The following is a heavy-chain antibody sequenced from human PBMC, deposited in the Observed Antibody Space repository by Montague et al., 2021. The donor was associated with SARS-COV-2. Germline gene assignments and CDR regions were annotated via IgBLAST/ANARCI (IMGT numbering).Heavy chain of an antibody. CDR1: GGSFSGYY. CDR2: INHSGST. CDR3: ARGATVTSFVYYYYDMDV. J-gene: IGHJ6*02. Sequence: SETLSLTCAVYGGSFSGYYWSWIRQPPGEGLEWIGEINHSGSTNYNPSLKSRVTISVDTSKNQFSLKLSSVTAADTAVYYCARGATVTSFVYYYYDMDVWGQGTTVTVSS. V-gene: IGHV4-34*01. D-gene: IGHD2/OR15-2a*01.